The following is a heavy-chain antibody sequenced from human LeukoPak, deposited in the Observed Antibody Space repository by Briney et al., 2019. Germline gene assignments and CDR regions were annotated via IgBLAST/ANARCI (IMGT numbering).Heavy chain of an antibody. J-gene: IGHJ5*02. D-gene: IGHD1-1*01. V-gene: IGHV1-8*01. CDR1: GYTFASYD. Sequence: ASVKVSCKTSGYTFASYDINWVRQATAQGLEWMGWMNPNTGNTGYAQKFQGRVTITRNTSISTAYMELSSLKSEDTAVYYCARGLPERYSSGFDPWGQGTLVTVSS. CDR3: ARGLPERYSSGFDP. CDR2: MNPNTGNT.